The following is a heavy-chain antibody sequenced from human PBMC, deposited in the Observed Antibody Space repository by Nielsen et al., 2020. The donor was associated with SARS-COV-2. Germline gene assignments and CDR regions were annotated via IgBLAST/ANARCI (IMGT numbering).Heavy chain of an antibody. D-gene: IGHD1-26*01. CDR3: ARDSRGGSSHLFYYYGMDV. CDR1: GFTFSSYA. V-gene: IGHV3-30*04. J-gene: IGHJ6*02. Sequence: GGSLRLSCAASGFTFSSYAMHWVRQAPGKGLEWVAVISYDGSNKYYADSVKGRFTISRDNSKNTLYLQMNSLRAEDTAVYYCARDSRGGSSHLFYYYGMDVWGQGTTVTVSS. CDR2: ISYDGSNK.